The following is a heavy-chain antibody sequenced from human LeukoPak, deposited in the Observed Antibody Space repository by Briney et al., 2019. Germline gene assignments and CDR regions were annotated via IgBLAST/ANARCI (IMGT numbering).Heavy chain of an antibody. CDR2: ISGSGGST. J-gene: IGHJ3*02. V-gene: IGHV3-23*01. CDR1: GFTFSSYA. D-gene: IGHD2-15*01. Sequence: GGSLRLSCAASGFTFSSYAMSWVRQAPGKGLEWVSAISGSGGSTYYADSVRGRFTISRDNSKNTLYLQMNSLRAEDTAVYYCVKDRGYSGIPDAFGIWGQGTMVTVSS. CDR3: VKDRGYSGIPDAFGI.